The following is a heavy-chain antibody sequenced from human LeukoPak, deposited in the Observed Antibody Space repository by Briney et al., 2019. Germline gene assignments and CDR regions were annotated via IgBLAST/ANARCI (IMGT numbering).Heavy chain of an antibody. CDR3: AREGRYSYGPFDY. J-gene: IGHJ4*02. V-gene: IGHV4-31*03. CDR2: IYYSGST. D-gene: IGHD5-18*01. CDR1: GGSISSGGYY. Sequence: TLSLSCTVSGGSISSGGYYWSWIRQHPGKGLEWIGYIYYSGSTYYNPSLKSRVTQSVDTSKNQFSLKLSSVTAADTAVYYCAREGRYSYGPFDYWGQGTLVTVSS.